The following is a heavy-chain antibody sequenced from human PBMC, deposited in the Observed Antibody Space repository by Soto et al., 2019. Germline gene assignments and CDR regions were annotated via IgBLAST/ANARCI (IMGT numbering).Heavy chain of an antibody. V-gene: IGHV3-30*18. CDR2: ISYDGSNK. CDR1: GFTFSSYG. J-gene: IGHJ4*02. CDR3: AKDIRGGYSYGSDLFDY. Sequence: VQLVESGGGVVQPGRSLRLSCAASGFTFSSYGMHWVRQAPGKGLEWGAVISYDGSNKYYADSVKGRLTISRDNSKNRLYPQMYSMRATDTAVYYWAKDIRGGYSYGSDLFDYWGQGTLVTVSS. D-gene: IGHD5-18*01.